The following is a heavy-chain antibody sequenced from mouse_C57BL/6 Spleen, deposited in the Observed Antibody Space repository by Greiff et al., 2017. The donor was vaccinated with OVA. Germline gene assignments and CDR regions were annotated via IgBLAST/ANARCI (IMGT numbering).Heavy chain of an antibody. V-gene: IGHV1-69*01. D-gene: IGHD1-1*01. CDR3: AICNYYGSSYYFDY. Sequence: QVQLQQPGAELVMPGASVKLSCKASGYTFTSYWMHWVKQRPGQGLEWIGEIDPSDSYTNYNQKFKGKATLTSDTSSSTAYMQLSSLTSEDSAIYFCAICNYYGSSYYFDYWGQGTTLTVSS. J-gene: IGHJ2*01. CDR2: IDPSDSYT. CDR1: GYTFTSYW.